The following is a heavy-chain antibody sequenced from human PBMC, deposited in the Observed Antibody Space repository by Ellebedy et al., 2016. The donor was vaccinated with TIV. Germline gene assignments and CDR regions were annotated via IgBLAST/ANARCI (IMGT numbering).Heavy chain of an antibody. V-gene: IGHV3-23*01. CDR3: ARGKSGTYIHHAFDS. J-gene: IGHJ4*02. CDR2: FGVSGDST. Sequence: PGGSLRLSCAASGFTFSNYVMSWVRQAPGKGLEWVSGFGVSGDSTYYADSVKGRFTISRDNYKNQLYLQMNSLSAEDTAIYYCARGKSGTYIHHAFDSWGQGTLVTVSS. CDR1: GFTFSNYV. D-gene: IGHD1-14*01.